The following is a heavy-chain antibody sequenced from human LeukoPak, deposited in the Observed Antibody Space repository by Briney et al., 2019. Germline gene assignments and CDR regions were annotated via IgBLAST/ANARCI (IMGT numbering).Heavy chain of an antibody. J-gene: IGHJ3*02. CDR1: GGSFSGYY. CDR3: ARRWFHAFDI. CDR2: INHSGST. Sequence: SETLSLTCAVYGGSFSGYYWSWIRQPPGKGLEWIGEINHSGSTNYNPSLKSRVTISVDTSKNQFSLKLSSVTAADTAVYYCARRWFHAFDIWGQGTMVTVSS. V-gene: IGHV4-34*01. D-gene: IGHD2-15*01.